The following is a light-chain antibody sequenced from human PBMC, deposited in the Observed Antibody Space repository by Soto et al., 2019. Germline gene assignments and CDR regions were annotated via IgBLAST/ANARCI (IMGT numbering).Light chain of an antibody. V-gene: IGKV3-20*01. Sequence: EIVLTQSPGTLSLSPGERVTLSCRASQRISSSYLAWYQQKPGQAPRLLIYGASTRPTGIPDRFSVSGSGTDFTLTISRLEPEDFEVYYWQLYGSTPWYTFGQGTKVEIK. CDR3: QLYGSTPWYT. J-gene: IGKJ2*01. CDR2: GAS. CDR1: QRISSSY.